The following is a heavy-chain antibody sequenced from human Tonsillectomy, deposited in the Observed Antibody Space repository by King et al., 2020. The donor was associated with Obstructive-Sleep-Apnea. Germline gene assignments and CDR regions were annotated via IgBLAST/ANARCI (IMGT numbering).Heavy chain of an antibody. D-gene: IGHD3-10*01. Sequence: VQLVESGGGLVQPGGSLRLSCAASGFTFSNYWMSWVRQAPGKGLEWVANIKQDGSERYYMDSVRGRFTIFRDNARDSLYLQMNSLRAEDTGVYYCVREQYYYGSGGRTYYYGMDVWGQGTTVTVSS. V-gene: IGHV3-7*03. J-gene: IGHJ6*02. CDR1: GFTFSNYW. CDR2: IKQDGSER. CDR3: VREQYYYGSGGRTYYYGMDV.